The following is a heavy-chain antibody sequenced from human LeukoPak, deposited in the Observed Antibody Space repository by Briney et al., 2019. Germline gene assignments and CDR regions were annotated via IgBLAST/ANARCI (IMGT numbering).Heavy chain of an antibody. D-gene: IGHD2-15*01. CDR3: ARRCEGADSCYMYYLDS. V-gene: IGHV3-48*02. Sequence: GGSLRLSCAASGFTFSSYWMNWVRQAPGKGLEWVSYISGSSKTIYYADSVKGRFTISRDNAKNSLYLQMNSLRDEDTAMYYCARRCEGADSCYMYYLDSWGQGTLVTVSS. CDR2: ISGSSKTI. CDR1: GFTFSSYW. J-gene: IGHJ4*02.